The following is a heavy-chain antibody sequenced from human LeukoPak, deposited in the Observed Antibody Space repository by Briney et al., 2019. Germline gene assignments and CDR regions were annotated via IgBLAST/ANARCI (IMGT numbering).Heavy chain of an antibody. Sequence: GGSLRLSCAASGFTFSSYAMHWVRQAPGKGLEWVAVISYDGSNKYYADSVKGRFTISRDNSKNTLYLQMNSLRAEDTAVYYCARSSTGTNVFDYWGQGTLVTVSS. V-gene: IGHV3-30-3*01. D-gene: IGHD1-1*01. CDR2: ISYDGSNK. J-gene: IGHJ4*02. CDR1: GFTFSSYA. CDR3: ARSSTGTNVFDY.